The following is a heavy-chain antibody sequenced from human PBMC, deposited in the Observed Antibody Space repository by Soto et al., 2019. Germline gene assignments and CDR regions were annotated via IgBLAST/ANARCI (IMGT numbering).Heavy chain of an antibody. D-gene: IGHD3-10*01. CDR2: IFSNDEK. CDR3: ARIKSTMVRGVMPPSYYYGMDV. J-gene: IGHJ6*02. Sequence: QVTLKESGPVLVKPTETLTLTCTVSGFSLSNARMGVSWIRQPPGKALEWLAHIFSNDEKSYSTSLKSRLTISKDSSKSQVVLTMTNMDPVDTATYYCARIKSTMVRGVMPPSYYYGMDVWGQGTTDTVSS. CDR1: GFSLSNARMG. V-gene: IGHV2-26*01.